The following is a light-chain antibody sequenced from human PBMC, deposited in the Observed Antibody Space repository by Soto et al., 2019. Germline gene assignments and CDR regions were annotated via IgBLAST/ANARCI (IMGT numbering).Light chain of an antibody. J-gene: IGKJ2*01. V-gene: IGKV1-39*01. CDR1: QSITNY. Sequence: DIQMTQSPSSLSAPVGDRVTITCRASQSITNYLNWYQQKPGKAPKLLIYAASSLQSGVPSRFSGSGSGTDFTLTISSLQPDDVATYYCQQSYSTPYTFGQGTKLEIK. CDR3: QQSYSTPYT. CDR2: AAS.